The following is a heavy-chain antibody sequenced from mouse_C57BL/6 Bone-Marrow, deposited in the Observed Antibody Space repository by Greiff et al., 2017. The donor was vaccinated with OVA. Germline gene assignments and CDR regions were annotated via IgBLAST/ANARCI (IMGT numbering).Heavy chain of an antibody. CDR2: INPGSGGT. V-gene: IGHV1-54*01. J-gene: IGHJ3*01. Sequence: QVQLKESGAELVRPGTSVKVSCKASGYAFTNYLIEWVKQRPGQGLEWIGVINPGSGGTNYNEKFKGKATPTADKSSSTAYMQLSSLTSEDSAVYFCARVYDYDGGPWFAYWGQGTLVTVSA. CDR1: GYAFTNYL. D-gene: IGHD2-4*01. CDR3: ARVYDYDGGPWFAY.